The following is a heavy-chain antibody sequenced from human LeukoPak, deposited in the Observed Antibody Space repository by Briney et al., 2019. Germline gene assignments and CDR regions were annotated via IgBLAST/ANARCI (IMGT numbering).Heavy chain of an antibody. CDR2: IWYDGSNK. D-gene: IGHD6-19*01. Sequence: PGGSLRLSCAASGFTFSSYGMHWVRQAPGKGLEWVAVIWYDGSNKYYADSVKGRFTISRDNSKNTLYVQMNSLRAEDTAVYYCARDSPYSSGWYNWFDSWGQGTLVTVSS. CDR3: ARDSPYSSGWYNWFDS. J-gene: IGHJ5*01. V-gene: IGHV3-33*01. CDR1: GFTFSSYG.